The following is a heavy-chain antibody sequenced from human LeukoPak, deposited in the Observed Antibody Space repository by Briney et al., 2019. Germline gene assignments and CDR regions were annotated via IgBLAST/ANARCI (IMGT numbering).Heavy chain of an antibody. CDR2: IYYSGST. Sequence: SETLSLTCTVSGGSISSGSYYLNWIRQPPGKGLEWIGYIYYSGSTNYNPSLKSRVTISVDTSKNQFSLKLSSVTAADTAVYYCARALGGVISFDYWGQGTLVTVSS. CDR1: GGSISSGSYY. D-gene: IGHD3-16*01. J-gene: IGHJ4*02. V-gene: IGHV4-61*01. CDR3: ARALGGVISFDY.